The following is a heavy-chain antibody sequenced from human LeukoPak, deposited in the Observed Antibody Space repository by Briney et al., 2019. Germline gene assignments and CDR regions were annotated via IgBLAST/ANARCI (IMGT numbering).Heavy chain of an antibody. Sequence: GGSLRLSCAASGFTFSSYSMNWVRQAPGKGLEWVSGVSGSGGVTYYADSVKGRFTISRDNSKNTLHLQMNSLRAEDTAVYYCAKETSACSGGSCYSVLSYFDYWGQGTLVTVSS. D-gene: IGHD2-15*01. V-gene: IGHV3-23*01. CDR1: GFTFSSYS. CDR2: VSGSGGVT. J-gene: IGHJ4*02. CDR3: AKETSACSGGSCYSVLSYFDY.